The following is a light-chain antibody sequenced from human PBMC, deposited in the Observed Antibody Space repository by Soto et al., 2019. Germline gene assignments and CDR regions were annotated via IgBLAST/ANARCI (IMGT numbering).Light chain of an antibody. CDR2: AAS. J-gene: IGKJ2*01. CDR1: QGISSW. CDR3: QQANSVPYT. Sequence: DIQMTQSPSSVSASVGDRVTITCRASQGISSWLARYQQKPGQAPKLLIYAASSLQSGVPSRFSGSGSGTDFTLTISSLQPEDFATYYCQQANSVPYTFGQGTKLEIK. V-gene: IGKV1D-12*01.